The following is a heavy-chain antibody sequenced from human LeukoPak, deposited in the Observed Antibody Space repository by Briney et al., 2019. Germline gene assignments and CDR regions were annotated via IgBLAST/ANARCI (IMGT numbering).Heavy chain of an antibody. V-gene: IGHV1-2*02. CDR3: ARFSSGWPGTTYYYYGMDV. Sequence: ASVTVSCKASGYTFTGYYMHWVRQAPGQGLEWMGWINPNSGGTKYAQKFQGRVTMTRDTSISTAYTELSRLRSDDTAVYYCARFSSGWPGTTYYYYGMDVWGQGTTVTVSS. J-gene: IGHJ6*02. CDR1: GYTFTGYY. CDR2: INPNSGGT. D-gene: IGHD6-19*01.